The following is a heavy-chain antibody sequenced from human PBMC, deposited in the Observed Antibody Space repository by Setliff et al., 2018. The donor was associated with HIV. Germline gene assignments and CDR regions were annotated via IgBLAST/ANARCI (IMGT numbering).Heavy chain of an antibody. CDR3: AALLVRGVIIIPPYNWFDP. J-gene: IGHJ5*02. CDR1: GGTFSSYA. D-gene: IGHD3-10*01. Sequence: SVKVSCKASGGTFSSYAISWVRQAPGQGLEWMGVIIPMFRSANYAQNFQGRVTITADESTSTAYMELSSLSSEDTAVYYCAALLVRGVIIIPPYNWFDPWGQGTLVTVSS. CDR2: IIPMFRSA. V-gene: IGHV1-69*13.